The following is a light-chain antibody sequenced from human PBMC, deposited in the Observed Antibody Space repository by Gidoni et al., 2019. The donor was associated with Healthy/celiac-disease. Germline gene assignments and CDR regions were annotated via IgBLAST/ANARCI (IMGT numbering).Light chain of an antibody. CDR3: QSYASSLSGPVV. J-gene: IGLJ2*01. Sequence: QSVLTQPPSVSGAPGQRVTISCTGSSSNIGAGYDVPWYQQLPGTAPKLLISGNSNRPSGVPDLFSASKSGTSASLAITGLQAEDEANYYCQSYASSLSGPVVFGGGTKLTVL. CDR1: SSNIGAGYD. CDR2: GNS. V-gene: IGLV1-40*01.